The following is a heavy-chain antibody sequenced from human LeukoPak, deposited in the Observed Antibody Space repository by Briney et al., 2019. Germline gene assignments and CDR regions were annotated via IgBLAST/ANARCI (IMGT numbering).Heavy chain of an antibody. CDR3: AKGSGTTYYYYGMDV. CDR1: GFTFSSYA. V-gene: IGHV3-23*01. D-gene: IGHD3-10*01. J-gene: IGHJ6*02. CDR2: ISGSGGST. Sequence: GGSLRLSRAASGFTFSSYAMSWVRQAPGEGLEWVSAISGSGGSTYYADSVKGRFTISRDNSKNTLYLQMNSLRAEDTAVYYCAKGSGTTYYYYGMDVWGQGTTVTVSS.